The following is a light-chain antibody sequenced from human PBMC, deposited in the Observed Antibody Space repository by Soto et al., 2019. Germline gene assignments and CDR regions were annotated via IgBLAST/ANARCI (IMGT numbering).Light chain of an antibody. CDR2: GAS. CDR3: KTDGSSPIP. CDR1: QSVSSSY. J-gene: IGKJ5*01. Sequence: EIVLTQSPGTLSLSPGERATLSCRASQSVSSSYLAWYQQKPGQAPRLLIYGASSRATGIPDRFSGSGSGTDFTLTISRLEPEDFAVYSCKTDGSSPIPLGQGTSLEIK. V-gene: IGKV3-20*01.